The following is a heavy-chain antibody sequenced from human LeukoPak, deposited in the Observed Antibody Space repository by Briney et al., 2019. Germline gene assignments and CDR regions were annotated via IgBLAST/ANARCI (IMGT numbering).Heavy chain of an antibody. CDR1: GGSISSYY. CDR3: ARLYYYDSSEGMDV. D-gene: IGHD3-22*01. Sequence: LETLSLTCTVSGGSISSYYWSWIRQPPGKGLEWIGYIYYSGSTNYNPSLKSRVTISVDTSKNQFSLKLSSVTAADTAVYYCARLYYYDSSEGMDVWGQGTTVTVSS. J-gene: IGHJ6*02. V-gene: IGHV4-59*01. CDR2: IYYSGST.